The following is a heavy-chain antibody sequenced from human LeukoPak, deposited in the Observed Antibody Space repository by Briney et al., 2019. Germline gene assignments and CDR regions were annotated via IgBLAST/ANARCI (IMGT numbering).Heavy chain of an antibody. Sequence: SETLSLNCAVSGGSISSGGYSWSWIRQPPGKGLEWIGYIYHSGSTYYNPSLKSRVTISVDRSKNQFSLKLSSVTAADTAVYYCARGYKSGSSSPRYFDLWGRGTLVTVSS. J-gene: IGHJ2*01. CDR2: IYHSGST. D-gene: IGHD6-6*01. V-gene: IGHV4-30-2*01. CDR1: GGSISSGGYS. CDR3: ARGYKSGSSSPRYFDL.